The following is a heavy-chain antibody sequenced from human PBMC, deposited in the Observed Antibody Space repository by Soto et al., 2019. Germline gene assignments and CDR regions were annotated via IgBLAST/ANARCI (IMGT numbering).Heavy chain of an antibody. Sequence: SETLSLTCTVSGGSIISSTYYWGWIRQPPGKGLEWIGSTYYSGSANYNPSLKSRVTISVDTSKNQFSLKLSSVTAADTAVYYCARHGDFWSGSQGYNRFDPWGQGTLVTVSS. CDR3: ARHGDFWSGSQGYNRFDP. CDR2: TYYSGSA. D-gene: IGHD3-3*01. CDR1: GGSIISSTYY. V-gene: IGHV4-39*01. J-gene: IGHJ5*02.